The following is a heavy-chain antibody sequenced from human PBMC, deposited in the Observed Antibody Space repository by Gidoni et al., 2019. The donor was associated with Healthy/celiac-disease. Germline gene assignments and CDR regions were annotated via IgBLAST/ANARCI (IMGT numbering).Heavy chain of an antibody. D-gene: IGHD2-2*01. CDR3: ARDHGYCSSTSCELNYYYGMDV. CDR2: IYYSGST. V-gene: IGHV4-30-4*01. J-gene: IGHJ6*02. CDR1: CGSISSGDYY. Sequence: QVQLQESGPGLVKPSQTLSLTCTVSCGSISSGDYYWSWSRQPPGKGLEWIGYIYYSGSTYYNPSLKSRVTISVDTSKNQFSLKLSSVTAADTAVYYCARDHGYCSSTSCELNYYYGMDVWGQGTTVTVSS.